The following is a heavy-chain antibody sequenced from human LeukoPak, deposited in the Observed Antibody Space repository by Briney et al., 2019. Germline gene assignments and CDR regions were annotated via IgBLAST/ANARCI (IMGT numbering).Heavy chain of an antibody. CDR1: GGSISSYY. CDR2: IYYSGST. V-gene: IGHV4-59*08. CDR3: ARHPPTYYDILTGYSSVGGFDY. J-gene: IGHJ4*02. D-gene: IGHD3-9*01. Sequence: PSETLSLTCTVSGGSISSYYWSWIRQPPGKGLEWTGYIYYSGSTNYNPSLKSRVTISVDTSKNQFSLKLSSVTAADTAVYYCARHPPTYYDILTGYSSVGGFDYWGQGTLVTVSS.